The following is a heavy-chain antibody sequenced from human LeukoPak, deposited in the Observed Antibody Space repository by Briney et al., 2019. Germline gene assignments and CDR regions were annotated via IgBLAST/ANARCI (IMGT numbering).Heavy chain of an antibody. J-gene: IGHJ4*02. CDR1: GYSISSAYY. CDR2: IYHSGST. Sequence: SETLSLTCTVSGYSISSAYYWGWIRQPPGKGLEWIGSIYHSGSTYYNPSLKNRVTISVDTSNNQFSLKLSSVTAADTAVYYCTRNPTGGYYYFDYWGLGMLVTVSS. CDR3: TRNPTGGYYYFDY. D-gene: IGHD2-8*02. V-gene: IGHV4-38-2*02.